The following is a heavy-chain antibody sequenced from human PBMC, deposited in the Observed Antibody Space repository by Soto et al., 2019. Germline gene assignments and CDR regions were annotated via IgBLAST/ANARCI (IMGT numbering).Heavy chain of an antibody. Sequence: SETLSLTCTVAGGTSRSFDWSWILQHPGKGLEWIGYIYYSGSTNYNPSLKSRVTISVDTSKNSMYLHMNSLTAEDTAVYYCARGYDTSGDWTALESWGQGALVTVSS. D-gene: IGHD3-22*01. CDR2: IYYSGST. J-gene: IGHJ5*02. CDR3: ARGYDTSGDWTALES. CDR1: GGTSRSFD. V-gene: IGHV4-59*12.